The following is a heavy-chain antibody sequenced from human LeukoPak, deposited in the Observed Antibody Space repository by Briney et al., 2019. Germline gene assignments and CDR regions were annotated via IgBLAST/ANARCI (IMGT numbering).Heavy chain of an antibody. V-gene: IGHV3-30*19. D-gene: IGHD1-26*01. CDR1: GFTFSSYG. CDR3: ARESQYSGSYLYYYYYYYMDV. J-gene: IGHJ6*03. CDR2: ISYDGSNK. Sequence: GGSLRLSCAASGFTFSSYGMHWVRQAPGKGLEWVAVISYDGSNKYYADSVKGRFTISRDNSKNTLYLQMNSLRAEDTAVYYCARESQYSGSYLYYYYYYYMDVWGKGTTVTVSS.